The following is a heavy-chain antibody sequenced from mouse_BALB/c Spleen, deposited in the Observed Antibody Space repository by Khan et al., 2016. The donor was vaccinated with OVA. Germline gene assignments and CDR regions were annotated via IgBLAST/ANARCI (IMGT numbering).Heavy chain of an antibody. CDR1: GYTFTSYW. Sequence: QVQLKQSGAELAKPGASVKMSCKASGYTFTSYWMHWVKLRPGQGLEWIGYINPSTDYTEYNQKFKDKATLTADKSSSTAYMQLTSLTSEDSAVYYCTNHGSSSAWFTYWGQGTLVTVSA. CDR2: INPSTDYT. CDR3: TNHGSSSAWFTY. D-gene: IGHD1-1*01. V-gene: IGHV1-7*01. J-gene: IGHJ3*01.